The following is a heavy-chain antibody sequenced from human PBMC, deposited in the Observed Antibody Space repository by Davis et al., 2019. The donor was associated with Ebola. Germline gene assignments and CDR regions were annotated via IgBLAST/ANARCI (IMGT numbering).Heavy chain of an antibody. D-gene: IGHD3-10*01. CDR2: ISWNSGSI. CDR1: GFTFDDYA. V-gene: IGHV3-9*01. CDR3: AKDGMVRGVMRIGGYYYYGMDV. Sequence: GGSLRLSCAASGFTFDDYAMHWVRQAPGKGLEWVSGISWNSGSIGYADSVKGRFTISRDNAKNSLYLQMNSLRAEDTALYYCAKDGMVRGVMRIGGYYYYGMDVWGKGTTVTVSS. J-gene: IGHJ6*04.